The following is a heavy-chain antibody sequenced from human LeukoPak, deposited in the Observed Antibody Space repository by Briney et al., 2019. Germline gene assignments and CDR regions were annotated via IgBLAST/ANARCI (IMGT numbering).Heavy chain of an antibody. CDR3: ARFYDSSGYYWFDP. Sequence: PSETLSLTCTVSGGSISSGGYYWSWIRQHPGKGLEWIGYIYYSGSTYYNPSLKSRVTISVDTSKNQFSLKLSSVTAADTAVYYCARFYDSSGYYWFDPWGQGALVTVSS. J-gene: IGHJ5*02. CDR1: GGSISSGGYY. V-gene: IGHV4-31*03. D-gene: IGHD3-22*01. CDR2: IYYSGST.